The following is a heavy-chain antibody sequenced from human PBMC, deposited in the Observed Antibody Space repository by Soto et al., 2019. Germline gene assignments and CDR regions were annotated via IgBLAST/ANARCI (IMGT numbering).Heavy chain of an antibody. CDR1: GGSSVGFD. CDR2: IYASRAT. V-gene: IGHV4-59*01. Sequence: PLETRCLSWTVAGGSSVGFDGSWIRQSPGGTLEWIGYIYASRATTYNPSLESRITMSVDIPNNEFSLDLTSVTAADTAVYYCARSHSFDGSIYHYYFDFWGQGTLVTVSS. J-gene: IGHJ4*02. CDR3: ARSHSFDGSIYHYYFDF. D-gene: IGHD3-3*02.